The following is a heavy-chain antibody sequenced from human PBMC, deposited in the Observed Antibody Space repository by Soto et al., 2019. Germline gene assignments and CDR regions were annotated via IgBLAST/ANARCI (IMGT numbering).Heavy chain of an antibody. D-gene: IGHD1-26*01. CDR1: GGSISSSSYY. J-gene: IGHJ4*02. Sequence: SETLSLTCTVSGGSISSSSYYWGWIRQPPGKGLEWIGSIYYSGSTYYNQSLKSRVTISVDTSMNQFSLTLTSVTAADTAVYYCARDPARGGGSYLGYFDYWGQGTPVTVSS. V-gene: IGHV4-39*07. CDR3: ARDPARGGGSYLGYFDY. CDR2: IYYSGST.